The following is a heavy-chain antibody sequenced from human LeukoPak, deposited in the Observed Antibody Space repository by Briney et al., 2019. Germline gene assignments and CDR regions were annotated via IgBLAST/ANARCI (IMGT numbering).Heavy chain of an antibody. V-gene: IGHV3-23*01. Sequence: PGGSLRLSCTASGFTCSSYTTTWVRQAPAKGLTWVSTVTTGDGNTYYADSVKGRFTVSRDDSKNTLYLQMNSLRAEDTAVYYCAKDGGLWVSAHWGDSWGRGTLVTVSS. D-gene: IGHD7-27*01. CDR1: GFTCSSYT. J-gene: IGHJ4*02. CDR3: AKDGGLWVSAHWGDS. CDR2: VTTGDGNT.